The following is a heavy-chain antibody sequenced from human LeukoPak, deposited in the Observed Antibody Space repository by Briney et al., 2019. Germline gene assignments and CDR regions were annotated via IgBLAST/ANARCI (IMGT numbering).Heavy chain of an antibody. CDR1: GFTFSSYS. Sequence: GGSLRLSCAASGFTFSSYSMNWLRQAPGKVLEWVSSIRSSSSYIYYADSVKGRFTTSRDNATHPLYLQMNSLRAEDTAVYYCARSWGRDFDYWGQGTLVTVSS. V-gene: IGHV3-21*01. CDR2: IRSSSSYI. J-gene: IGHJ4*02. CDR3: ARSWGRDFDY. D-gene: IGHD3-16*01.